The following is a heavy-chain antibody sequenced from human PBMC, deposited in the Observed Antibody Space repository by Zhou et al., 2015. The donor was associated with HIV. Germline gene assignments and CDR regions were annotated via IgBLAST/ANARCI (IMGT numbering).Heavy chain of an antibody. Sequence: QVQLVQSGAEVKKPGASVKVSCKASGYTFTYYYMHWVRQAPGQGLEWMGVINPSGGSTSYAQKFQGRVTMTRDTSTSTVYMELSSLRSEDTAVYYCARDQEGHDFWSGYYYYWGQGTLVTVSS. CDR2: INPSGGST. V-gene: IGHV1-46*01. CDR1: GYTFTYYY. CDR3: ARDQEGHDFWSGYYYY. D-gene: IGHD3-3*01. J-gene: IGHJ4*02.